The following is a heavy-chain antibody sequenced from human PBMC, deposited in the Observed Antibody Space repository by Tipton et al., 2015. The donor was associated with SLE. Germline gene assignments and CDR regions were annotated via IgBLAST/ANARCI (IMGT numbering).Heavy chain of an antibody. V-gene: IGHV4-38-2*01. CDR1: GYSISDDYY. CDR2: IYHSGTT. CDR3: ASVGGVAGDFDY. D-gene: IGHD2-15*01. J-gene: IGHJ4*02. Sequence: TLSLTCAVSGYSISDDYYWGWIRQPPGRGLEWIGNIYHSGTTNYNPSLKSRVTFSVDTSKKQVSLNLSSVTTADTAVYYCASVGGVAGDFDYWGQGTLVTVSS.